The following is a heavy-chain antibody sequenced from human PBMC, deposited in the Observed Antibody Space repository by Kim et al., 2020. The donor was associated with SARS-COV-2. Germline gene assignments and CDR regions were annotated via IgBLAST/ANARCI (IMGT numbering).Heavy chain of an antibody. CDR3: ARGPPPAVATIPRTAF. D-gene: IGHD5-12*01. CDR1: GGSFSGYY. CDR2: INHSGST. V-gene: IGHV4-34*01. J-gene: IGHJ3*01. Sequence: SETLSLTCAVYGGSFSGYYWSWIRQPPGKGLEWIGEINHSGSTNYNPSLKSRVTISVDTSKNQFSLKLSSVTAADTAVYYCARGPPPAVATIPRTAF.